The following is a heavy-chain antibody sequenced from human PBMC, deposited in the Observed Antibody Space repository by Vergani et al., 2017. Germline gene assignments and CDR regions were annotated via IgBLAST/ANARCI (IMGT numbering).Heavy chain of an antibody. V-gene: IGHV1-46*01. Sequence: QVQLVQSGAEVKKPGASVKVSCKASGYTFTSYYMHWVRQAPGQGLEWMGIINPSGGSTSYAQKFQGRVTMTRDTSTSTVYMELRSLRSDDTAVFYCARDREDYNSSWFYYAMDVWGQGTTVTVSS. CDR1: GYTFTSYY. D-gene: IGHD6-13*01. J-gene: IGHJ6*02. CDR3: ARDREDYNSSWFYYAMDV. CDR2: INPSGGST.